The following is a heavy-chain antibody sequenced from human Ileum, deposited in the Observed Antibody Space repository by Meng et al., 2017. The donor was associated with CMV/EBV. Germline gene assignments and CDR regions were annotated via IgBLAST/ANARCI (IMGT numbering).Heavy chain of an antibody. CDR2: ITSTGKTT. D-gene: IGHD3-3*01. J-gene: IGHJ5*02. CDR1: GFTFSSYE. CDR3: ARVYQDFWSGIQGWFDP. Sequence: GGSLRLSCAASGFTFSSYEMNWVRQAPGKGLEWISYITSTGKTTYYADSVKGRFTISRDNAKNSLYLQMNSLRAEDTALYFFARVYQDFWSGIQGWFDPWGQGTLVTVSS. V-gene: IGHV3-48*03.